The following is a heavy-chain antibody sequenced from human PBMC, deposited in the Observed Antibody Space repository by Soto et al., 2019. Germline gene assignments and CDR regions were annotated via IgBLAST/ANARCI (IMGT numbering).Heavy chain of an antibody. CDR1: GYTFTSYD. CDR2: MNPNSGNT. D-gene: IGHD3-10*01. Sequence: QVQLVQSGAEVKKPGASVKVSCKASGYTFTSYDINWVRQATGQGLEWMGWMNPNSGNTGYAQKFQGRVTMTRNTSISTAYLELSSLRPEDTAVYYCARERSSGSYPDPDYWGQGTLVTVSS. V-gene: IGHV1-8*01. CDR3: ARERSSGSYPDPDY. J-gene: IGHJ4*02.